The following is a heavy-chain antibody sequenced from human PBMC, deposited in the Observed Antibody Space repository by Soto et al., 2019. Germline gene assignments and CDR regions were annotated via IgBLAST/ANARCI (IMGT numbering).Heavy chain of an antibody. V-gene: IGHV3-48*03. CDR3: ARLPKGSTVTS. CDR1: GFTFRSYE. Sequence: EVQVVESGGGLVQPGGSLRLVCTASGFTFRSYEMNWVRQAPGKGLEWVSTISRTGGSIKYADSVKGRFTLSRDNAENSVYLQMSSLRVEDTAVYYCARLPKGSTVTSWGQGTLVTVSS. CDR2: ISRTGGSI. J-gene: IGHJ4*02. D-gene: IGHD4-17*01.